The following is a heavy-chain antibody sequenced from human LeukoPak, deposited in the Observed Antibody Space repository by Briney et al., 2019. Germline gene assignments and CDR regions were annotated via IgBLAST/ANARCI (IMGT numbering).Heavy chain of an antibody. Sequence: SETLSLTCTVSGGPISSSSYYWGWIRQPPGKGLEWIGSIYYSGSTYYNPSLKSRVTISVDTSKNQFSLKLSSVTAADTAVYYCAREGYSSSAGFDPWGQGTLVTVSS. CDR2: IYYSGST. J-gene: IGHJ5*02. CDR1: GGPISSSSYY. D-gene: IGHD6-6*01. V-gene: IGHV4-39*07. CDR3: AREGYSSSAGFDP.